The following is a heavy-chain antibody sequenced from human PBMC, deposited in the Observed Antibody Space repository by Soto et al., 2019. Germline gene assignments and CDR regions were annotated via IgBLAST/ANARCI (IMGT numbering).Heavy chain of an antibody. D-gene: IGHD3-9*01. Sequence: QVQLQESGPGLVNPSQTLSLTCTVSGGSISTAYYYWSWIRQHPGKGLEWIGYIYYIGDTNFNPSLLSRVSMSVDPSKNQFSLRLHSVTAADTAVYYCASLTKDLDSWGPGTLVTVSS. J-gene: IGHJ4*02. CDR2: IYYIGDT. V-gene: IGHV4-31*03. CDR3: ASLTKDLDS. CDR1: GGSISTAYYY.